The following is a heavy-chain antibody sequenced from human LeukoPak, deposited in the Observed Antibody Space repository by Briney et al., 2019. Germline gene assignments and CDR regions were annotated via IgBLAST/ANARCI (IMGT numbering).Heavy chain of an antibody. V-gene: IGHV4-59*01. Sequence: SETLSLTCTVSGGSISSYYWSWIRQPPGKGLEGIGYIYYSGSTNYNPSLKSRVTISVDTSKNQFSLKLSSVTAADTAVYYCASYDYGGRDAFDIWGQGTMVTVSS. CDR1: GGSISSYY. CDR3: ASYDYGGRDAFDI. J-gene: IGHJ3*02. CDR2: IYYSGST. D-gene: IGHD4/OR15-4a*01.